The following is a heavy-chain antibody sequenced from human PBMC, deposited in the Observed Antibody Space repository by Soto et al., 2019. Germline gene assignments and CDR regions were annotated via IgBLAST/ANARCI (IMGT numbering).Heavy chain of an antibody. V-gene: IGHV1-3*01. J-gene: IGHJ4*02. CDR2: IHAGNGNT. D-gene: IGHD6-19*01. CDR3: ARDGPGWYFDQ. Sequence: QVQLVQSGAEVKKPGASVKVSCKPSGETFSRSAIHWVLQVPGQRPEWMGWIHAGNGNTKYSQRFQDRLTVTSDTSASTAYMEMSILRSEDTGIYYCARDGPGWYFDQCGQGTLFNGSS. CDR1: GETFSRSA.